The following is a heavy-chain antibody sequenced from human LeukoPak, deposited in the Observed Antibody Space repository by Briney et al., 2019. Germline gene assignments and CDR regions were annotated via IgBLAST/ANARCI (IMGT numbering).Heavy chain of an antibody. J-gene: IGHJ4*02. CDR2: IYYSGST. CDR1: GGSISSSSYY. D-gene: IGHD3-16*01. Sequence: SETLSLTCTVSGGSISSSSYYWGWIRQPPGKGLEWIGYIYYSGSTNYNPSLKSRVTISVDTSKRQFSLKLSSVTAADTAVYYCASTFSYGYFDFWGQGTLVTVSS. CDR3: ASTFSYGYFDF. V-gene: IGHV4-61*05.